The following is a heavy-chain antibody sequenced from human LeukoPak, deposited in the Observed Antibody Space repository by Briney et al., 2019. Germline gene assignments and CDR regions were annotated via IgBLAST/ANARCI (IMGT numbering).Heavy chain of an antibody. D-gene: IGHD2-2*02. CDR3: ARCSSTSCYTFDY. CDR1: GYTLSSYA. Sequence: GGALRLSCAISGYTLSSYAMSWVRQAPGKGLESVSTISGGGTTYYADSVKGRFTISRDNSKSTLYLQMNSLRAEDTAVYYCARCSSTSCYTFDYWGQGTLVTVSS. J-gene: IGHJ4*02. V-gene: IGHV3-23*01. CDR2: ISGGGTT.